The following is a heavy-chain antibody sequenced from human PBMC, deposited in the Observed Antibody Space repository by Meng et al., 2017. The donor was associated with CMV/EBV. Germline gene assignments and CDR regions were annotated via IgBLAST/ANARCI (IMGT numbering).Heavy chain of an antibody. CDR3: AIAAAGFGNWFDP. V-gene: IGHV1-69*05. Sequence: SVKSCKASGGTFSSYAISWVRQAPGQGLEWMGGIIPIFGTANYAQKFQGRVTITTDESTSTAYMELSSLRSEDTAVYYCAIAAAGFGNWFDPWGQGTLVTVSS. CDR2: IIPIFGTA. CDR1: GGTFSSYA. J-gene: IGHJ5*02. D-gene: IGHD6-13*01.